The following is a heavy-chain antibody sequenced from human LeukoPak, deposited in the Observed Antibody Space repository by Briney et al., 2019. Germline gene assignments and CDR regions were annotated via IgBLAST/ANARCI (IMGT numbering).Heavy chain of an antibody. V-gene: IGHV3-7*01. Sequence: GGSLRLSCAASGFPFSSYWMSWVRQAPGKGLEWVANIKQDGSEKYYVDSVKGRFTISRDNAKNSLYLQMNSLRAEDTAVYYCARDFPPTTLWATHDYWGQGTLVTVSS. D-gene: IGHD1-14*01. CDR2: IKQDGSEK. J-gene: IGHJ4*02. CDR1: GFPFSSYW. CDR3: ARDFPPTTLWATHDY.